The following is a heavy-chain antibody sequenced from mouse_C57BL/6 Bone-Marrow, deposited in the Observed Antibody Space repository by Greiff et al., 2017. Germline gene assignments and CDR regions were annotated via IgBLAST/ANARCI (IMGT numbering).Heavy chain of an antibody. J-gene: IGHJ3*01. CDR3: AREDDGYRPFAY. Sequence: VHLVESEGGLVQPGSSMKLSCTASGFTFSDYYMAWVRQVPEKGLEWVANINYDGSSTYYLDSLKSRFIISRDNAKNILYLQMSSLKSEDTATYYCAREDDGYRPFAYWGQGTLVTVSA. CDR1: GFTFSDYY. D-gene: IGHD2-3*01. V-gene: IGHV5-16*01. CDR2: INYDGSST.